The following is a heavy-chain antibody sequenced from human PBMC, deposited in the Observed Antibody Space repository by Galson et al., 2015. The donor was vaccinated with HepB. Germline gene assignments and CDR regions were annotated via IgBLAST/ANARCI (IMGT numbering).Heavy chain of an antibody. CDR1: GYTFTSYA. CDR2: INAGNGNT. V-gene: IGHV1-3*01. D-gene: IGHD2-2*02. CDR3: AREGIVVVPAAIRSDY. Sequence: SVKVSCKASGYTFTSYAMHWVRQAPGQRLEWMGWINAGNGNTKYSQKFQGRVTITRDTSASTAYMELSSLRSEDTAVYYCAREGIVVVPAAIRSDYWGQGTLVTVSS. J-gene: IGHJ4*02.